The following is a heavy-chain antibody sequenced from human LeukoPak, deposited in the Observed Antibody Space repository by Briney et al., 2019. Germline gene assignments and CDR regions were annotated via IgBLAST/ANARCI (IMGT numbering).Heavy chain of an antibody. Sequence: ASVKVSCKASGYTFTSYAMNWVRQAPGQGLEWMGWISAYNGNTNYAQKLQGRVTMTTDTSTSTAYMELRSLRSDDTAVYYCARPYYYDSSGYLRYWGQGTLVTVSS. J-gene: IGHJ4*02. CDR3: ARPYYYDSSGYLRY. V-gene: IGHV1-18*01. CDR2: ISAYNGNT. D-gene: IGHD3-22*01. CDR1: GYTFTSYA.